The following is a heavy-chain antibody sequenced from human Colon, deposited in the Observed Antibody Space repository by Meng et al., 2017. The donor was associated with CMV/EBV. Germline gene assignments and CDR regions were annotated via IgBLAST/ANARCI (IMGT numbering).Heavy chain of an antibody. V-gene: IGHV3-33*03. J-gene: IGHJ4*02. CDR1: GFIFTNYG. CDR2: IWYDGSQT. Sequence: GESLKISCAASGFIFTNYGMHWVRQAPGRGLQWVAAIWYDGSQTHYEDSVKGRFTTSRDNAKNTVHLEMNSLRDGDTAVYYCAKDWGTGPYYFDNWGQGTLVTVSS. D-gene: IGHD3-16*01. CDR3: AKDWGTGPYYFDN.